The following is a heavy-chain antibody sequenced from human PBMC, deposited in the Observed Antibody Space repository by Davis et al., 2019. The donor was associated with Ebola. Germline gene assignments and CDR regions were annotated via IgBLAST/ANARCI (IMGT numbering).Heavy chain of an antibody. J-gene: IGHJ2*01. V-gene: IGHV4-34*01. CDR3: ARRQLEYWYFDL. D-gene: IGHD6-13*01. Sequence: SETLSLTCAVYGGSFSGYYWSWIRQPPGKGLEWIGEINHSGSTNYNPSLKSRVTISVDTSKNQFSLKLSSVTAADTAVYYCARRQLEYWYFDLWGRGTLVTVSS. CDR1: GGSFSGYY. CDR2: INHSGST.